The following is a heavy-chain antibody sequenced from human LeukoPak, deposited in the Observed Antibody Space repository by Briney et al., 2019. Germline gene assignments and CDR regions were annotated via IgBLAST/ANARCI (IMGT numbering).Heavy chain of an antibody. Sequence: GASVEVSCKASGGTFSSYAISWVRQAPGQGLEWMGGIIPIFGTANYAQKFQGRVTITADESTSTAYMELSSLRSEDTAVYYCARVIEDSSGYYLDYWGQGTLVTVSS. CDR1: GGTFSSYA. D-gene: IGHD3-22*01. V-gene: IGHV1-69*13. CDR2: IIPIFGTA. CDR3: ARVIEDSSGYYLDY. J-gene: IGHJ4*02.